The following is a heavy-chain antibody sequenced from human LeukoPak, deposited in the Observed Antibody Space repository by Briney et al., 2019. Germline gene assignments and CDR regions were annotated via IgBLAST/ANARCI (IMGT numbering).Heavy chain of an antibody. CDR1: GYTFTGYY. D-gene: IGHD5-12*01. J-gene: IGHJ3*02. CDR3: ARDLSGLSAFEI. V-gene: IGHV1-2*02. Sequence: GASVKVSCKASGYTFTGYYMHWVRQAPGQGLEWMGWINPNSGGTNYAQKLQGRVTMTTDTSTSTAYMELRSLRSDDTAVYYCARDLSGLSAFEIWGQGTMVTVSS. CDR2: INPNSGGT.